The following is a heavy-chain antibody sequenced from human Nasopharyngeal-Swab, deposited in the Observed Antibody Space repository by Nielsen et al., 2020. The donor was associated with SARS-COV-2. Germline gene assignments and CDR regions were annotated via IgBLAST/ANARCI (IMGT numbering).Heavy chain of an antibody. J-gene: IGHJ4*02. Sequence: SVKVSCKASGGTFSSYAISWVRQAPGQGLEWMGRIIPILGIANYAQKFQRRVTITADKSTSTAYMELSSLRSEDTAVYYCARERMLTGTPFDYWGQGTLVTVSS. V-gene: IGHV1-69*04. CDR2: IIPILGIA. CDR3: ARERMLTGTPFDY. CDR1: GGTFSSYA. D-gene: IGHD1-20*01.